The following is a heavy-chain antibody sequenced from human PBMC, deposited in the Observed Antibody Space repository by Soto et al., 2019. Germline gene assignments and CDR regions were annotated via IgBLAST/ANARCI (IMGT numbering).Heavy chain of an antibody. Sequence: EVQLVQSGAEVKKPGESLRISCKGSGYSFTSYWISWVRQMPGKGLEWMGRMDPSDSYTNYSPSFQGHVTISADTSISTAYLQWSSMKASDTAMYYCARLQAAAGDNDLTFDYWGPGTLVTVSS. J-gene: IGHJ4*02. CDR2: MDPSDSYT. V-gene: IGHV5-10-1*01. D-gene: IGHD6-13*01. CDR3: ARLQAAAGDNDLTFDY. CDR1: GYSFTSYW.